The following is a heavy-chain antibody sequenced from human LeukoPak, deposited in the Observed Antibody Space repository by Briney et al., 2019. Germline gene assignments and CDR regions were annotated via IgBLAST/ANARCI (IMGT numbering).Heavy chain of an antibody. CDR1: GFTFSGHW. Sequence: PGVSLRLSCAASGFTFSGHWMYWLRQAPGKGLAWVSRINGDGSATNYAGSMKGRFTISRDNAKNILYLQMNSLREDDTAVYYCARDINWGQVDYWGQGTLVTVSS. D-gene: IGHD7-27*01. V-gene: IGHV3-74*01. J-gene: IGHJ4*02. CDR2: INGDGSAT. CDR3: ARDINWGQVDY.